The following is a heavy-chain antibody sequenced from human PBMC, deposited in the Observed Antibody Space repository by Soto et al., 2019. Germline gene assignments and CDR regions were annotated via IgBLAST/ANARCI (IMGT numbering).Heavy chain of an antibody. CDR2: IIPIFGTA. CDR1: GWTFSSYA. Sequence: SVKVSCKACGWTFSSYAISWVGQAPGQGLEWMGGIIPIFGTANYAQKFQGRVTITADKSTSTAYMELSSLRSEDTAVYYCARVSIVFDAFDIWGQGTMVTVSS. J-gene: IGHJ3*02. CDR3: ARVSIVFDAFDI. V-gene: IGHV1-69*06. D-gene: IGHD3-22*01.